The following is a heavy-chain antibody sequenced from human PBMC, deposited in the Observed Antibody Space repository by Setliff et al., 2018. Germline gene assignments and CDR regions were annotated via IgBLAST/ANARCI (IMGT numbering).Heavy chain of an antibody. D-gene: IGHD1-26*01. Sequence: PSETLSLTCTVSGGSISSSSYYWGWLRQPPGKGLEWIGSVYYSGSTYYNPSLERRVTISLDTSKNQFSLKLTSVTAADTAVYYCARVVGATFDYWGQGTRVTVSS. J-gene: IGHJ4*02. V-gene: IGHV4-39*07. CDR1: GGSISSSSYY. CDR3: ARVVGATFDY. CDR2: VYYSGST.